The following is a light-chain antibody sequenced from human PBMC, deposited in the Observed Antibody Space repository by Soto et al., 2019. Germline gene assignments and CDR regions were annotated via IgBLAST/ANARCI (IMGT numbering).Light chain of an antibody. CDR3: HQFGNSPQT. CDR2: GPS. V-gene: IGKV3-20*01. J-gene: IGKJ1*01. CDR1: QNISSSH. Sequence: EIVLTQSPGTLSLSPGERATLSCRASQNISSSHIAWYHQKPGQAPRLLIYGPSSRATGIPDRFSGSGSGTDFTLSITGLEPEDFAVYYCHQFGNSPQTFGHGTKVEVK.